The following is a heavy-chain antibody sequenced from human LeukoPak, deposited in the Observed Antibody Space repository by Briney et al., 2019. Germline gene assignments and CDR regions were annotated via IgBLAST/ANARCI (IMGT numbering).Heavy chain of an antibody. CDR3: AKTLSSSWYYFDY. CDR2: ISGSGGST. Sequence: GGSLRLSCAASGFTVSSNYMSWVRQAPGKGLEWVSAISGSGGSTYYADSVKGRFTISRDNSKNTLYLQMNSLRAEDTAVYYCAKTLSSSWYYFDYWGQGTLVTVSS. D-gene: IGHD6-13*01. CDR1: GFTVSSNY. J-gene: IGHJ4*02. V-gene: IGHV3-23*01.